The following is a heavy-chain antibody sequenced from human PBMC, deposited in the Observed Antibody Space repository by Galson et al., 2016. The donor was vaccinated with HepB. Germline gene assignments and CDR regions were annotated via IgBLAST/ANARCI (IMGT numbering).Heavy chain of an antibody. D-gene: IGHD1-7*01. CDR2: INAGTGDP. CDR3: ARDGEFNWNSRAYSMDV. Sequence: SEKVSCKASGYTLTNHGLQWVRRAPGQGLEGLEWMGWINAGTGDPQYSQKLRGRITITRDASANTAYMELSSLRSEDTAVYYCARDGEFNWNSRAYSMDVWGQGTTVAVS. CDR1: GYTLTNHG. V-gene: IGHV1-3*01. J-gene: IGHJ6*02.